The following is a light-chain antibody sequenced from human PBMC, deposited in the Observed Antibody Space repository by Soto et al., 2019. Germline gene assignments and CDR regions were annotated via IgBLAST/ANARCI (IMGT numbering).Light chain of an antibody. CDR3: QQYNSYSLT. V-gene: IGKV3D-15*01. CDR2: GAS. Sequence: IVMTQSPVTLSVSPGERVTLSCRASQRLSSNLAWYQQKPGQAPRLLIYGASSRATGIPDRSSGSGSGTDFTLTISSLQPDDFATYYCQQYNSYSLTFGGGTKVDIK. CDR1: QRLSSN. J-gene: IGKJ4*01.